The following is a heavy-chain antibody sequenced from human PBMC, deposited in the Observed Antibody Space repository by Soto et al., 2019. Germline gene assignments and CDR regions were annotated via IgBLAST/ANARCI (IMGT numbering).Heavy chain of an antibody. D-gene: IGHD2-15*01. Sequence: QVQLVESGGGVVQPGRSLRLSCAASGFTFSSYGMHWVRQAPGKGLEWVAVIWYDGSNKYYADSVKGRFTISRDNSKNTLYLQMNRLRAEDTAVYYCASHCSGGSCYLTGFYWGQETLVTVSS. V-gene: IGHV3-33*01. CDR1: GFTFSSYG. CDR2: IWYDGSNK. CDR3: ASHCSGGSCYLTGFY. J-gene: IGHJ4*02.